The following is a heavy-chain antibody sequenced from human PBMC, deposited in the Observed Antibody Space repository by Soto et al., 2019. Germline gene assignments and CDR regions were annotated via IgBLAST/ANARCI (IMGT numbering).Heavy chain of an antibody. CDR2: ISAYNGNT. CDR1: GYTFTSYG. V-gene: IGHV1-18*04. J-gene: IGHJ4*02. Sequence: QVPLVQSGAEVKKPGASVKVSCKASGYTFTSYGISWVRQAPGQGLEWMGWISAYNGNTNYAQKLQGRVTMTTDTSTSTAYMELRSLRSDDTAVYYCARDRVGVEYSSSPDYWGQGTLVTVSS. D-gene: IGHD6-6*01. CDR3: ARDRVGVEYSSSPDY.